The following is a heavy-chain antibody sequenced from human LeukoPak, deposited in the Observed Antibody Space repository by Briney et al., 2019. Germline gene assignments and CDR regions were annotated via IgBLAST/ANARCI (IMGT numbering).Heavy chain of an antibody. J-gene: IGHJ4*02. CDR3: AKRASGSGTSLYYFDY. CDR1: GFTFSSSA. V-gene: IGHV3-23*01. Sequence: GGSLRLSCAASGFTFSSSAMSWVRQAPGKGLEWVSVISNSGGSTFYADSVKGRFTISRDNSKNTLYLQMNSLRAEDTAVYYCAKRASGSGTSLYYFDYWGQGTLVTVSS. CDR2: ISNSGGST. D-gene: IGHD3-10*01.